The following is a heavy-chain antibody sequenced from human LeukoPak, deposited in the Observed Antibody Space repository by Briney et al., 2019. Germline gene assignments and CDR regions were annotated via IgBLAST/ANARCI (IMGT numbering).Heavy chain of an antibody. CDR3: ATDWGHSGCRD. Sequence: GGSLRLSCAVSGLTVSDKYTTWVRQAPGKGLEWVSVIYGGGSTYYADSVKDRFTISRDNAKNTVYLQINNLRPDDTAVCYCATDWGHSGCRDWGQGTLLTVSS. D-gene: IGHD5-12*01. J-gene: IGHJ4*02. CDR2: IYGGGST. V-gene: IGHV3-66*01. CDR1: GLTVSDKY.